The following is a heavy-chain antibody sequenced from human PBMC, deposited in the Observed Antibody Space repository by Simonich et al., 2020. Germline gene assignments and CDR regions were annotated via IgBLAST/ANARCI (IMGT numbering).Heavy chain of an antibody. CDR2: INPNSVGT. D-gene: IGHD7-27*01. V-gene: IGHV1-2*02. Sequence: QVQLVQSGAEVKKPGASVKVSCKASGYTFTGYYMHWVRKAPGQGLEWMGWINPNSVGTNYAQKFQGRGNRTRDTSISTAYMELSRLGSDDTAVYYCARGPRWTGDDAFDIWGQGTMVTVSS. CDR1: GYTFTGYY. J-gene: IGHJ3*02. CDR3: ARGPRWTGDDAFDI.